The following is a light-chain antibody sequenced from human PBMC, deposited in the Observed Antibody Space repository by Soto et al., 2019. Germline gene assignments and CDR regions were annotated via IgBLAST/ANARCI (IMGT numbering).Light chain of an antibody. V-gene: IGKV3-20*01. CDR1: QSFSSSY. CDR2: GAS. Sequence: EIVLTQSPDTLSLSPGERATLSCRARQSFSSSYLAWYQQRPGQAPRLLIYGASSRATGIPDRFSGSGSGTDFTLTISRLEPEDFAVYYCQQYGNSPRTFGQGTKLEIK. J-gene: IGKJ2*01. CDR3: QQYGNSPRT.